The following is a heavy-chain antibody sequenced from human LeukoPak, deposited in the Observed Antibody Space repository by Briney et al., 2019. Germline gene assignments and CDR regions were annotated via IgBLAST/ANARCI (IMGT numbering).Heavy chain of an antibody. CDR1: GFTFRSHS. J-gene: IGHJ6*03. D-gene: IGHD1-26*01. Sequence: GSLRLSCAASGFTFRSHSMNWVRQAPGKGLEWVSYISSSSSTIYNADSVKGRFTISRDNAKNSLYLQMYSLRAEDTAVYYCARTLYSGNSYYMDVWGKGTTVTVSS. V-gene: IGHV3-48*01. CDR2: ISSSSSTI. CDR3: ARTLYSGNSYYMDV.